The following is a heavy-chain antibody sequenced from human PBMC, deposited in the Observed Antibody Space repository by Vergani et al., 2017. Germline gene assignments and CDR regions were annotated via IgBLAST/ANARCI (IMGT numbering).Heavy chain of an antibody. D-gene: IGHD3-10*01. J-gene: IGHJ5*02. CDR1: GYTFTSYD. CDR2: MNPNSGNT. V-gene: IGHV1-8*01. CDR3: ARESGGSGSFHGWFDP. Sequence: QVQLVQSGAEVKKPGASVKVSCKASGYTFTSYDINWVRQATGQGLEWMGWMNPNSGNTGYAQKFQGRVTMTRNTSISTAYMELSSLRSEDTAVYYCARESGGSGSFHGWFDPWGQGTLVTVYS.